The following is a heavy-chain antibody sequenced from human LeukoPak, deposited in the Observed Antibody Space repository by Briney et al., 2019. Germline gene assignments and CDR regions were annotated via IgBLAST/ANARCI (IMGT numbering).Heavy chain of an antibody. CDR3: ARGGIVVVPAAIPTDSDFNY. CDR1: GGSFSGYY. J-gene: IGHJ4*02. V-gene: IGHV4-34*01. Sequence: SETLSLTCAVYGGSFSGYYWSWIRQPPGKGLEWIGEINHSGSTNYNPSLKSRVTISVDTSKNQFSLKLSSVTAADTAVYYCARGGIVVVPAAIPTDSDFNYWGLGTLVTVSS. CDR2: INHSGST. D-gene: IGHD2-2*02.